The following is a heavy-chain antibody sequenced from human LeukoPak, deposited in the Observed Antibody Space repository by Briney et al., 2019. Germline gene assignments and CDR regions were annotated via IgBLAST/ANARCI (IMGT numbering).Heavy chain of an antibody. CDR2: ISGSGGST. CDR3: ARCRENDFWSGSPVDC. CDR1: GFTFSSYA. Sequence: GGSLRLSCAASGFTFSSYAMSWVRQAPGKGLEWVSAISGSGGSTYYADSVKGRFTISRDNSKNTLYLQMNSLRVEDTAVYYCARCRENDFWSGSPVDCWGQGTLVTVSS. D-gene: IGHD3-3*01. V-gene: IGHV3-23*01. J-gene: IGHJ4*02.